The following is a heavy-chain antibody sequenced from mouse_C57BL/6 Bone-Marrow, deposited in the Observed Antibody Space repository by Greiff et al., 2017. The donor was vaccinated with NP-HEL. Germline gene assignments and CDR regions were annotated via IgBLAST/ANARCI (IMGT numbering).Heavy chain of an antibody. D-gene: IGHD1-1*01. CDR3: ARDPLRFAY. J-gene: IGHJ3*01. CDR2: ISDGGSYT. CDR1: GFTFSSYA. Sequence: EVKVVESGGGLVKPGGSLKLSCAASGFTFSSYAMSWVRQTPEKRLEWVATISDGGSYTYYPDNVKGRFTISRDNAKNNLYLQMSHLKSEDTAMYYCARDPLRFAYWGQGTLVTVSA. V-gene: IGHV5-4*01.